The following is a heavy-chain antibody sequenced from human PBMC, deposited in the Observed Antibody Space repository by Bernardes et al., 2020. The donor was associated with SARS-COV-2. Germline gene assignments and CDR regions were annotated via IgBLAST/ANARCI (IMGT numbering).Heavy chain of an antibody. CDR3: AGDFGGNADY. Sequence: GGSLRLSCAASGFTVSAYWMHWVRQVPGEGLVWVARINEDGRLTNYADSVTGRFTISRDLAKNKIYLQMTSLRSKDTALYYFAGDFGGNADYWGQGTLVTVSS. V-gene: IGHV3-74*01. CDR2: INEDGRLT. D-gene: IGHD2-15*01. J-gene: IGHJ4*02. CDR1: GFTVSAYW.